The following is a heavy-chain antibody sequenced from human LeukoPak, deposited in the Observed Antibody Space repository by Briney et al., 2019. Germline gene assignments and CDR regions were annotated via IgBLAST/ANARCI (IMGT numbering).Heavy chain of an antibody. D-gene: IGHD6-13*01. CDR3: ARVEGRSIAAEIGDY. CDR2: ISSSSSYI. V-gene: IGHV3-21*01. Sequence: KSGGSLRLSCAASGFTVSNNYMNWVRQAPGKGLEWVSSISSSSSYIYYADSVKGRFTISRDNAKNSLYLQMNSLRAEDTAVYYCARVEGRSIAAEIGDYWGQGTLVTVSS. J-gene: IGHJ4*02. CDR1: GFTVSNNY.